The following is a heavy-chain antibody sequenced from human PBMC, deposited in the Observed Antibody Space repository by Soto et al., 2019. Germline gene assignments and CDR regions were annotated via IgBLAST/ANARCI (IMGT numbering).Heavy chain of an antibody. CDR2: IYYSGST. V-gene: IGHV4-59*01. CDR1: GGAISSYY. D-gene: IGHD2-15*01. Sequence: SETLSLTCTVSGGAISSYYWSWSRQPPGKGLEWIGYIYYSGSTNYHPSLKSRVTISVDTSKNQFSLKLSSVTAADTAVYYCARESVARAFDYWGQGTLVTVSS. CDR3: ARESVARAFDY. J-gene: IGHJ4*02.